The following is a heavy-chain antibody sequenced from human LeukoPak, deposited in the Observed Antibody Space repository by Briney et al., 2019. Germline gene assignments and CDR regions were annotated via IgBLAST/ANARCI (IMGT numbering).Heavy chain of an antibody. CDR2: IDLSGNVK. V-gene: IGHV3-11*04. D-gene: IGHD1-26*01. CDR1: GFIFSDYY. Sequence: GGSLRLSCAASGFIFSDYYMSWVRQAPGKGLEWLSYIDLSGNVKYYVDSVKGRFTISRDNAKNSLYLQMNSLRAEDTAVYYCARDAAVGATGVYFDYWGQGTLVTVSS. CDR3: ARDAAVGATGVYFDY. J-gene: IGHJ4*02.